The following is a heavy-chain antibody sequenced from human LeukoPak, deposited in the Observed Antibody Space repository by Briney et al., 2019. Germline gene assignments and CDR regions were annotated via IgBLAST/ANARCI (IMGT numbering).Heavy chain of an antibody. V-gene: IGHV3-23*01. J-gene: IGHJ4*02. CDR1: GFTFSSYA. CDR3: GFSSSWQYYFDY. D-gene: IGHD6-13*01. Sequence: PGGSLRLSYAASGFTFSSYAMSWVRQAPGKGLEWVSAISGSGGSTYYADSVKGRFTISRDNSKNTLYLQMNSLRAEDTAVYYCGFSSSWQYYFDYWGQGTLVTVSS. CDR2: ISGSGGST.